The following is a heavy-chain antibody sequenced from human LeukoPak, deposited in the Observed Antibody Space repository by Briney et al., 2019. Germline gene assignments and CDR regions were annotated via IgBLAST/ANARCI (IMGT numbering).Heavy chain of an antibody. CDR2: ISGYNGNT. J-gene: IGHJ4*02. D-gene: IGHD6-13*01. CDR3: AKVWYSSNWYFFDY. V-gene: IGHV1-18*01. CDR1: GYTFTRNG. Sequence: GASVKVSCKTSGYTFTRNGISWVRQAPGQGLEWMGWISGYNGNTNFAQKFQGRVTMTTDTSTTTAYMELRSLTSDDTAVYYCAKVWYSSNWYFFDYWDQGTLVTVSS.